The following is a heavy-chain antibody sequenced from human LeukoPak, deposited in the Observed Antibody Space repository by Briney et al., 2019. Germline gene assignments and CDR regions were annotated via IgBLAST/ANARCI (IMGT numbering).Heavy chain of an antibody. V-gene: IGHV3-30*02. CDR2: IRYDGSNK. J-gene: IGHJ4*02. CDR3: ERDSSGYYYRRFDY. CDR1: GFTFSSYW. D-gene: IGHD3-22*01. Sequence: GGSLRLSCAASGFTFSSYWMHWVRQAPGKGLEWVAFIRYDGSNKYYADSVKGRFTISRDNSKNTLYLQMNSLRAEDTAVYYCERDSSGYYYRRFDYWGQGTLVTVSS.